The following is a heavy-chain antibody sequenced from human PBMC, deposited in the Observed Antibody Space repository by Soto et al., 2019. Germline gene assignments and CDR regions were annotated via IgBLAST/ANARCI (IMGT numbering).Heavy chain of an antibody. D-gene: IGHD3-9*01. CDR3: AKSGDQTYYDIFLTYYYYYGMDV. Sequence: QVQLVESGGGVVQPGRSLRLSCAASGFTFSSYGMHWVRQAPGKGLEWVAVISYDGSNKYYADSVKGRFTISRDNSKNTLYLQMNSLRAEDTAVYYCAKSGDQTYYDIFLTYYYYYGMDVWGQGTTVTVSS. J-gene: IGHJ6*02. CDR2: ISYDGSNK. V-gene: IGHV3-30*18. CDR1: GFTFSSYG.